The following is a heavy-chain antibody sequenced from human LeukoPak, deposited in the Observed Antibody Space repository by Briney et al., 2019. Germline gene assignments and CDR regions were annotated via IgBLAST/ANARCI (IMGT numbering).Heavy chain of an antibody. Sequence: GGSLRLSCAASGFTFSGYSMNWVRQAPGKGLEWVSSISSSSSYIYYADSVKGRFTISRDNAKNSLYLQMNSLRAEDTAVYYCARDDDGSSTLDYWGQGTLVTVSS. CDR1: GFTFSGYS. CDR3: ARDDDGSSTLDY. V-gene: IGHV3-21*01. D-gene: IGHD2-2*01. J-gene: IGHJ4*02. CDR2: ISSSSSYI.